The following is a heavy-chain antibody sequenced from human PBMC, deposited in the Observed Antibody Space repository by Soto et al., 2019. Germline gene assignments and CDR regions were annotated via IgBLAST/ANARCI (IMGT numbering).Heavy chain of an antibody. CDR1: GFTVSSNY. CDR3: ASSSQVAGTGYYYGMDV. D-gene: IGHD6-19*01. V-gene: IGHV3-53*01. CDR2: IYSGGST. J-gene: IGHJ6*02. Sequence: EVQLVESGGGLIQPGGSPRLSCAASGFTVSSNYMSWVRQAPGKGLEWVSVIYSGGSTYYADSVKGRFTISRDNSKNTLYLQMNSLRAEDTAVYYCASSSQVAGTGYYYGMDVWGQGTTVTVSS.